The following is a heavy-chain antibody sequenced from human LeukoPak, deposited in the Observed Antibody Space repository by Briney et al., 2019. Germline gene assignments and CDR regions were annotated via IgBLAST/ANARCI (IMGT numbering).Heavy chain of an antibody. CDR1: GFIFSTYG. CDR3: ARDNVIAVAPSWFDP. Sequence: TGGSLRLSCAASGFIFSTYGMHWVRQAPGKGLEWVAFIQFDGTDEHYADSVKGRFTVSRDNSKKTLYLQMNSLRAEDTAVYYCARDNVIAVAPSWFDPWGQGTLVTVSS. CDR2: IQFDGTDE. J-gene: IGHJ5*02. D-gene: IGHD6-19*01. V-gene: IGHV3-30*02.